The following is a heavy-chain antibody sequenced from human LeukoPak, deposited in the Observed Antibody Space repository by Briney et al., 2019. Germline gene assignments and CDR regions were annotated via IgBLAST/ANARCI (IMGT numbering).Heavy chain of an antibody. CDR3: AKTPYRYCSSTSCYFDY. CDR1: GFSFSNYG. Sequence: GGSLRLSCAASGFSFSNYGMHWVRQAPGKGLEWVAFIRYDGTNKYYADSVKGRFTISRDNSKNTLYLQMNSLRAEDTAVYYCAKTPYRYCSSTSCYFDYWGQGTLVTVSS. CDR2: IRYDGTNK. J-gene: IGHJ4*02. D-gene: IGHD2-2*01. V-gene: IGHV3-30*02.